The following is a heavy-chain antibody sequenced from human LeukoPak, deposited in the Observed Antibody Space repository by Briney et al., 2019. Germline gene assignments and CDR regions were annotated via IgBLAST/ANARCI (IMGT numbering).Heavy chain of an antibody. CDR2: INHSGYT. CDR1: GVSFDDYY. D-gene: IGHD2-8*01. CDR3: ARWYCSNNVCFHMDV. V-gene: IGHV4-34*10. Sequence: PSETLSLTCAVSGVSFDDYYWSWVRQTPGKGLEWIGEINHSGYTNDSPSLKSRVTLSIDTSRKQFSLNLRSVTVADAGIYYCARWYCSNNVCFHMDVWGKGTTVTVFS. J-gene: IGHJ6*03.